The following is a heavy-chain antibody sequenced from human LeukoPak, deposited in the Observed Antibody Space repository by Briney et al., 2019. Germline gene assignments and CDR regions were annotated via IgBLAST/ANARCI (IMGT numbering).Heavy chain of an antibody. D-gene: IGHD3-9*01. J-gene: IGHJ4*02. CDR1: GFTFSSYS. Sequence: GGSLRLSCAASGFTFSSYSMNWVRQAPGKGLEWVSSISSSSSYIYYADSVKGRFTISRDNAKNSLYLQMNSLRAEDTAVYYCARVRYDGAFYYFDYWGQGTLVTVSS. V-gene: IGHV3-21*01. CDR3: ARVRYDGAFYYFDY. CDR2: ISSSSSYI.